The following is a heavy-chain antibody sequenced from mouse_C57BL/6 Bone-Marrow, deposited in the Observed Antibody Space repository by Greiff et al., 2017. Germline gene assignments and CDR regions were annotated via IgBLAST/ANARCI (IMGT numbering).Heavy chain of an antibody. CDR1: GYTFTSYW. CDR3: ARDLLWSDGDFAY. V-gene: IGHV1-61*01. CDR2: IYPSDSET. J-gene: IGHJ3*01. Sequence: QVQLQQPGAELVRPGSSVKLSCKASGYTFTSYWMDWVKQRPGQGLEWIGNIYPSDSETHYNQKFKDKATLTVDKSSSTAYMQLSSLTSEDSAVYYCARDLLWSDGDFAYWGQGTLVTVSA. D-gene: IGHD2-1*01.